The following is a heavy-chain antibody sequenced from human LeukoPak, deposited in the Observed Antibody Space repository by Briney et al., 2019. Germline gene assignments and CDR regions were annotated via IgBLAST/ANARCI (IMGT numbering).Heavy chain of an antibody. CDR2: ISDNGGNT. D-gene: IGHD1-1*01. J-gene: IGHJ6*03. Sequence: PGGSLRLSCAASGFTFSIYGMGWVRQAPGKGLEWVSSISDNGGNTYYADSVKGRFTISRDNSKNTLYLQMNSLRAEDTAVYYCATWNDVWVIYYYYYMDVWGKGTTVTISS. V-gene: IGHV3-23*01. CDR1: GFTFSIYG. CDR3: ATWNDVWVIYYYYYMDV.